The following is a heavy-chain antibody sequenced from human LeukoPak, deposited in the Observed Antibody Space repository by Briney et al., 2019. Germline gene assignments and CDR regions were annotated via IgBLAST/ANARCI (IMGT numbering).Heavy chain of an antibody. J-gene: IGHJ4*02. CDR3: ARGRDQETYYFDY. CDR2: INHSGST. D-gene: IGHD5-24*01. CDR1: GGSFSGYY. Sequence: PSETLSLTCAVYGGSFSGYYWSWIRQPPGKGLEWIGEINHSGSTNYNPSLKSRVTISVDTSKNQFSLKLSSVTAADTAVYYCARGRDQETYYFDYWGQGTLVTVSS. V-gene: IGHV4-34*01.